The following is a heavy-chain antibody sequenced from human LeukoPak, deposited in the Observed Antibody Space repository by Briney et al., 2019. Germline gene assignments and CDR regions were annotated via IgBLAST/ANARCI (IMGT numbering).Heavy chain of an antibody. J-gene: IGHJ4*02. CDR1: GFTVSSNY. CDR3: ARASYYARDYFDY. D-gene: IGHD3-22*01. CDR2: IYSGGST. Sequence: GGSLRLSCAASGFTVSSNYMSWVRQAPGKGLEWVSVIYSGGSTYYADSVKGRFTISRDNSKNTLYLQMNSLRAEDTAVYYCARASYYARDYFDYWGQGTLDTVSS. V-gene: IGHV3-53*01.